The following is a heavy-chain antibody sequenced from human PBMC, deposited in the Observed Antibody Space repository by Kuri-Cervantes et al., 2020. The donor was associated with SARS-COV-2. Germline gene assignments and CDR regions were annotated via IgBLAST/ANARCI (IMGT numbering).Heavy chain of an antibody. CDR1: GFTFSSFA. CDR3: VKCSATSHPCYLDY. V-gene: IGHV3-23*01. Sequence: GESLKISCAGSGFTFSSFAMAWVRQAPGKGLEWISDITDEGADTYFADSVKGRFTISRDNSKYSLTLQMSSLRAEDTAIYYCVKCSATSHPCYLDYWGQGTLVTVSS. CDR2: ITDEGADT. D-gene: IGHD3-10*02. J-gene: IGHJ4*03.